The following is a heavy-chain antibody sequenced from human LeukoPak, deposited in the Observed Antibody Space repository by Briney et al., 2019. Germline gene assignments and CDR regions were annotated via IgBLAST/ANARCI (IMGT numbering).Heavy chain of an antibody. D-gene: IGHD1-1*01. J-gene: IGHJ3*02. CDR1: GGSLISYH. CDR2: IYTSGST. V-gene: IGHV4-4*07. CDR3: ARKKLGVPGTGDTFDS. Sequence: PSETLSLTCTVSGGSLISYHWSWIRQPAGKGLEWIGRIYTSGSTNYNPSLKSRVTISVDTSKNQFFLKLTSVTAADTAVYYCARKKLGVPGTGDTFDSWGQGTMVSVSS.